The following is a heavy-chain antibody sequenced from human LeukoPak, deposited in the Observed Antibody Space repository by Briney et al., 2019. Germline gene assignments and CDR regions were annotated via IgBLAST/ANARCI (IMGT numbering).Heavy chain of an antibody. J-gene: IGHJ4*02. CDR3: ARVTDYYDSSLI. Sequence: ASVKVSCKASGYTFTGYYMHWVRQAPGQGLEWMGWINPNSGGTNYAQKFQGRVTMTRDTSISTAYMELSRLRSDDTAVYYCARVTDYYDSSLIWGQGTLVTVSS. CDR2: INPNSGGT. CDR1: GYTFTGYY. D-gene: IGHD3-22*01. V-gene: IGHV1-2*02.